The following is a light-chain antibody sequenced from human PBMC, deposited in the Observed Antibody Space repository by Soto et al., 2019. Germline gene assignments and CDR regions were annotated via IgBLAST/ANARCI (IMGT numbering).Light chain of an antibody. CDR1: QGISND. J-gene: IGKJ1*01. CDR2: AAS. Sequence: AIQMTQSPSSLSSSVGDRVTITCRASQGISNDLGWYQQKPGKAPKLLIYAASSLQSGVPSRFSGSGSGTDFTLTISSLQHEDFATYYCLQDYNYLTFGQGTKVEIK. CDR3: LQDYNYLT. V-gene: IGKV1-6*01.